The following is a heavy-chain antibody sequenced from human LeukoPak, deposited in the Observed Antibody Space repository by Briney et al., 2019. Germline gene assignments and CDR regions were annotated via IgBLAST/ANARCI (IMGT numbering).Heavy chain of an antibody. D-gene: IGHD5-18*01. CDR1: GFTFSSYS. J-gene: IGHJ4*01. V-gene: IGHV3-21*01. CDR2: ISSSSSYI. Sequence: PGGSLRLSCAASGFTFSSYSMNWVRQAPGKGLEWVSSISSSSSYIYYADSVKGRFTISRDNAKNSLYLQMNSLGAEDTAVYYCARVDTAMVMYDYWGHGTLVTVSS. CDR3: ARVDTAMVMYDY.